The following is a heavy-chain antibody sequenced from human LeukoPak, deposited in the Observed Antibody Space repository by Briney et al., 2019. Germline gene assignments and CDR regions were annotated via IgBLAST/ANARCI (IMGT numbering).Heavy chain of an antibody. CDR1: GFTFDDYE. V-gene: IGHV3-23*01. J-gene: IGHJ4*02. Sequence: GGSLRLSCAASGFTFDDYEMSWVRQAPGKGLEWVSAISGSGSSTYYADSVKGRFTISRDNSKNTLYLQMNSLRAEDTAVYYCAKDGVATSFDYWGQGTLVTVSS. D-gene: IGHD5-12*01. CDR3: AKDGVATSFDY. CDR2: ISGSGSST.